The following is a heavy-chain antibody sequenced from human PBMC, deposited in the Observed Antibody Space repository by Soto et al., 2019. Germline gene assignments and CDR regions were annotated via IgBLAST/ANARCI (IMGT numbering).Heavy chain of an antibody. CDR3: VKDDRILGRRYFDL. D-gene: IGHD2-15*01. CDR2: ISLSDGGT. Sequence: GGSLRLSCAASGSTFSSYAMTWVRQAPGKGLEWVSSISLSDGGTYYADSVKGRLTISRDNSKNTLFLQMNSLRVEDTAVYYCVKDDRILGRRYFDLWGRGTLVTVSS. V-gene: IGHV3-23*01. CDR1: GSTFSSYA. J-gene: IGHJ2*01.